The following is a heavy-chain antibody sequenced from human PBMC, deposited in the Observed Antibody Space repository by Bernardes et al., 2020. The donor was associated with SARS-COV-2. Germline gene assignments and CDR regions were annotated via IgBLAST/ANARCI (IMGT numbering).Heavy chain of an antibody. Sequence: GGSLRLSCAASGFTFSSYAMHWVRQAPGKGLEWVAVISYDGSNKYYADSVKGRFTISRDNSKNTLYLQMNSLRAEDTAVYYCARPNSGSYYGYFDYWGQGTLVTVSS. J-gene: IGHJ4*02. D-gene: IGHD1-26*01. CDR3: ARPNSGSYYGYFDY. CDR2: ISYDGSNK. CDR1: GFTFSSYA. V-gene: IGHV3-30-3*01.